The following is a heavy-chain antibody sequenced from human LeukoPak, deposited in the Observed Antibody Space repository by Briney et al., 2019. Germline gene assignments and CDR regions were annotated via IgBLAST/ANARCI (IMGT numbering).Heavy chain of an antibody. Sequence: SETLSLTCTVSGYSISSGYYWGWIRQPPGKGLEWIGSIYHSGSTYYNPSLKSRVTISVDTSKNQFSLKLSSVTAADTAVYYCAITIVAGIDYWGQGTLVTVSS. CDR3: AITIVAGIDY. CDR1: GYSISSGYY. V-gene: IGHV4-38-2*02. CDR2: IYHSGST. D-gene: IGHD2-15*01. J-gene: IGHJ4*02.